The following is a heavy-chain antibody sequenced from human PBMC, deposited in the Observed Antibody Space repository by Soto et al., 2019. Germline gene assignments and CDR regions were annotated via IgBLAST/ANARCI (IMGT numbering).Heavy chain of an antibody. CDR2: ISGSGGST. D-gene: IGHD6-13*01. V-gene: IGHV3-23*01. Sequence: GGSLRLSCAASGFTFSSYAMSWVRQAPGKGLEWVSAISGSGGSTYYADSVKGRFTISRDNSKNTLYLQMNSLRAEDTAVYYCAKDGGIVVAAAGTDWFDPWGQGTLVTVSS. J-gene: IGHJ5*02. CDR1: GFTFSSYA. CDR3: AKDGGIVVAAAGTDWFDP.